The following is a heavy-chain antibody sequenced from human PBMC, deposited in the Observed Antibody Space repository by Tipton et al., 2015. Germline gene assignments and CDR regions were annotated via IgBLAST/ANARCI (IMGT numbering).Heavy chain of an antibody. D-gene: IGHD5-12*01. CDR3: VGGLSGYDPFDY. CDR1: GDSISRYY. J-gene: IGHJ4*02. Sequence: TLSLTYTVSGDSISRYYWNWIRQPPGKGLEWIGYMFYTGITNYNPSLKSRVTMSVATSKNQFSLRLSSVTAADTAVYYCVGGLSGYDPFDYWGQGALVTVSS. V-gene: IGHV4-59*01. CDR2: MFYTGIT.